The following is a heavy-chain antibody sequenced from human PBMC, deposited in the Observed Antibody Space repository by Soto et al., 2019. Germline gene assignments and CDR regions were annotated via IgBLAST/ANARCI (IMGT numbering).Heavy chain of an antibody. CDR3: GRVGYSNSWSLDS. CDR2: IRQDGNEI. Sequence: GGSLRLSCVASGFTLNTYWMNWVRLAPGKGLEWVANIRQDGNEIYYVDSVKGRFTISRDNAKNSLYLQMNSLRAEDTAVYYCGRVGYSNSWSLDSWGQGTLVTVSS. D-gene: IGHD2-2*03. V-gene: IGHV3-7*03. CDR1: GFTLNTYW. J-gene: IGHJ4*02.